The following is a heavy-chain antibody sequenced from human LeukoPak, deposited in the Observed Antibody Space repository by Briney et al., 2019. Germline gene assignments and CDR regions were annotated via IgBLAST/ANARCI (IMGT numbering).Heavy chain of an antibody. Sequence: GGSLRLSCAASGFACSAYEMKWVRQAPGKGLEGISFISTGGATVYYADSVQGRFTISRDNVKNSLYLQMSSLRVEDTAVYFCTRSHRDDYWGQGTLVTVSS. J-gene: IGHJ4*02. CDR2: ISTGGATV. CDR3: TRSHRDDY. CDR1: GFACSAYE. V-gene: IGHV3-48*03.